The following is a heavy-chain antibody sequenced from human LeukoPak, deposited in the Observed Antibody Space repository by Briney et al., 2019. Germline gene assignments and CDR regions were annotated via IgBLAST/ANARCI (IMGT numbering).Heavy chain of an antibody. J-gene: IGHJ5*02. Sequence: QPGGSLRLSCAASGFTFNSYGMSWVRQAPGRGLEWVSTINGAGDVTDYADSVKGRFTISRDNPKNTLYLQMNSLTAEDTAVYYCAKGYFGSGKFFAPWGQGTLVTVSS. CDR3: AKGYFGSGKFFAP. D-gene: IGHD3-10*01. CDR1: GFTFNSYG. V-gene: IGHV3-23*01. CDR2: INGAGDVT.